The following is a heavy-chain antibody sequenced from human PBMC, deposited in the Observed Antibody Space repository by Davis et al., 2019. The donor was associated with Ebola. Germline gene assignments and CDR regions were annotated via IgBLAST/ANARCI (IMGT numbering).Heavy chain of an antibody. V-gene: IGHV1-2*02. CDR1: GYNFIEYF. CDR2: INPNSGGT. D-gene: IGHD4-23*01. J-gene: IGHJ4*02. CDR3: ARVGTVVTTLDY. Sequence: ASVKVSCKASGYNFIEYFMHWVRQAPGQGLEWMGWINPNSGGTNYAQKFQGRVTMTRDTSISTAYMELSRLRSDDTAVYYCARVGTVVTTLDYWGQGTLVTVSS.